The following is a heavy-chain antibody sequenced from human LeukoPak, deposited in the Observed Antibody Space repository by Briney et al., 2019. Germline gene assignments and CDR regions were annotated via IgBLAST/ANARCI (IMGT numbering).Heavy chain of an antibody. J-gene: IGHJ3*02. CDR1: GFAFSRYV. D-gene: IGHD6-19*01. CDR3: AYVQGIAVAGTDDAFYI. CDR2: IAYDGSNE. V-gene: IGHV3-30*04. Sequence: GGSLRLSCSASGFAFSRYVMHWVRQAPGKGLEWVAVIAYDGSNEYYADFVKGRFTIPRDNSKNTLCLQMDSLRAEDTAVSFCAYVQGIAVAGTDDAFYIWGQGTRVTVS.